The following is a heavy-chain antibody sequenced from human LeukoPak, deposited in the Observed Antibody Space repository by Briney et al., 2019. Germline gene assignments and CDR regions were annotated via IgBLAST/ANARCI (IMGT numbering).Heavy chain of an antibody. J-gene: IGHJ6*02. CDR2: INSKTDAGTP. D-gene: IGHD3-22*01. V-gene: IGHV3-15*01. CDR1: GFAFRKAW. Sequence: PGGSLRLSCAASGFAFRKAWMNWVRQAPGKGLEWVGRINSKTDAGTPDYAAPGQVSLAISRDDSKNTLYLQMNIKRTEDTAVYYCTTDHIGSGYHSYYCYGIDVWGQGTTVTVSS. CDR3: TTDHIGSGYHSYYCYGIDV.